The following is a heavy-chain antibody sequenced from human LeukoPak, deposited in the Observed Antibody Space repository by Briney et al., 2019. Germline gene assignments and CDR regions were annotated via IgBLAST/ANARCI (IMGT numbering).Heavy chain of an antibody. CDR2: ISYDGSNK. J-gene: IGHJ4*02. CDR3: AKDWWGYCSSTSCYTTVFDY. V-gene: IGHV3-30*18. CDR1: GFTFSSYG. Sequence: QVQLVESGGGVVQPGRSLRLSCAASGFTFSSYGMHWVRQAPGKGLEWVAVISYDGSNKYYADSVKGRFTISRDNSKNTLYLQMNSLRAEDTAVYYCAKDWWGYCSSTSCYTTVFDYWGQGTLSPSPQ. D-gene: IGHD2-2*01.